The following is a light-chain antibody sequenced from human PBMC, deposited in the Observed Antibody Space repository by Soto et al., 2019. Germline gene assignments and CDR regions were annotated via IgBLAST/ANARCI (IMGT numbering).Light chain of an antibody. Sequence: DIRMTQSQCSLSASAGDRVTITCRASQSISSYLNWYQQKPGKAPKLLIYAASSLHSGVPSRFSGSGYGTDFNLTISRLQTEDFATYYCQQSYSTSWTFGQGTQVDIK. CDR3: QQSYSTSWT. CDR1: QSISSY. CDR2: AAS. V-gene: IGKV1-39*01. J-gene: IGKJ1*01.